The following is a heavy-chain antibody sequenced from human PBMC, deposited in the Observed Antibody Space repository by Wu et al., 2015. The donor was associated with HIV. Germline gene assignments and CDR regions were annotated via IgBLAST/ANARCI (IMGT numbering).Heavy chain of an antibody. CDR3: STFHEIQHY. D-gene: IGHD3-10*01. J-gene: IGHJ4*02. CDR2: INTLTGVT. V-gene: IGHV1-2*02. Sequence: QXQLVQSGAEVKKPGASVKVSCKASGYDLAGYYIHWVRLVPGQGLQWMGWINTLTGVTSYQETFQGRVTMTRDTSINTAYMELSGLRSGDTALYYCSTFHEIQHYWGPGTLVAVSS. CDR1: GYDLAGYY.